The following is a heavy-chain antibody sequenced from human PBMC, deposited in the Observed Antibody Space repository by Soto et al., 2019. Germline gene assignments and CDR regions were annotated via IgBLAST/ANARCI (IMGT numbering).Heavy chain of an antibody. CDR1: GGTFSSYA. CDR2: IIPIFGTA. CDR3: ARIRKGSGYSYGLDY. Sequence: VASVKVSCKASGGTFSSYAISWVRQAPGQGLEWMGGIIPIFGTANYAQKFQGRVTITADESTSTAYMELSSLRSEDTAVYYCARIRKGSGYSYGLDYWGQGALVTVSS. V-gene: IGHV1-69*13. J-gene: IGHJ4*02. D-gene: IGHD5-18*01.